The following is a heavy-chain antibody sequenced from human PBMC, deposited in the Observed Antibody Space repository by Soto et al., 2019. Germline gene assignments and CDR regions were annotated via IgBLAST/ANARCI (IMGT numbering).Heavy chain of an antibody. CDR3: VRDNYGVDY. CDR2: INSDGSSA. J-gene: IGHJ4*02. V-gene: IGHV3-74*01. CDR1: GFIFNKYW. Sequence: GGSLRLSCAASGFIFNKYWMQWVRQVPGKGLVWVSHINSDGSSATYADSVKGRFTISRDNAKNTLFLQMNSLRAEGTAVYYCVRDNYGVDYWGQGTLVTVSS. D-gene: IGHD3-10*01.